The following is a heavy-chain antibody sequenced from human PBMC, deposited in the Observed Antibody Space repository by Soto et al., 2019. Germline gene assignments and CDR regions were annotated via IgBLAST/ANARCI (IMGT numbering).Heavy chain of an antibody. D-gene: IGHD3-16*01. CDR1: GDSVSSNSAA. Sequence: SQTLSLTCAISGDSVSSNSAAWNWIRQSPSRGLEWLGRTYYRSKWYNDYAVSVKSRITINPDTSKNQFALQLNSVTPEDTAVYSSAREAPPRVTDYDHWGGINNWVGPWGQRALVSVSS. CDR3: AREAPPRVTDYDHWGGINNWVGP. CDR2: TYYRSKWYN. V-gene: IGHV6-1*01. J-gene: IGHJ5*02.